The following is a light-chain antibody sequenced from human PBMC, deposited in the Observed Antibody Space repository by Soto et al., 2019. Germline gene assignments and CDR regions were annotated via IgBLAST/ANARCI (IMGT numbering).Light chain of an antibody. V-gene: IGLV2-14*01. J-gene: IGLJ1*01. Sequence: QSALTQPASVSGSPGQSIAISFTGTSSDVGGYNYVSWYQQHPGKAPKLMVYDVSNRPSGVSNRFSGSKSVNTASLTISGLQAEDEADYYCSSYTSSSTYAFGNGNKLTVL. CDR3: SSYTSSSTYA. CDR1: SSDVGGYNY. CDR2: DVS.